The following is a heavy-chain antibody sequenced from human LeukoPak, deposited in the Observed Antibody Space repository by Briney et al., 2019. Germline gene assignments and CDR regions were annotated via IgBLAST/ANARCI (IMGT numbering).Heavy chain of an antibody. CDR2: IKTKSEGGTT. CDR1: GFTFSNTW. Sequence: GGSLILSCVGSGFTFSNTWMNWVRRAPGKGLEWVGRIKTKSEGGTTHYAAHVKGRFTISRDDSKKTIFLQMNSLKIEDTAIYFCATDLDAYNTLDSWGQGALVTVSS. CDR3: ATDLDAYNTLDS. D-gene: IGHD5-24*01. V-gene: IGHV3-15*01. J-gene: IGHJ4*02.